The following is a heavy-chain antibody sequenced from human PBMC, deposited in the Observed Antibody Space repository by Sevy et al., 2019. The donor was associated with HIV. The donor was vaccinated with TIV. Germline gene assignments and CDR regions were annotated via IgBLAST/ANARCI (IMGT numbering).Heavy chain of an antibody. V-gene: IGHV3-30-3*01. J-gene: IGHJ2*01. Sequence: GGSLRLSCAASGFTFTNYALHWIRQAPGKGLEWVAIISYDGSSEYYADSVKGRFTTSRDNSKNTLYLQMNSLRPDDTAVYYCARDLRPNYWYFDVWGRGTLVTVSS. CDR1: GFTFTNYA. CDR3: ARDLRPNYWYFDV. CDR2: ISYDGSSE.